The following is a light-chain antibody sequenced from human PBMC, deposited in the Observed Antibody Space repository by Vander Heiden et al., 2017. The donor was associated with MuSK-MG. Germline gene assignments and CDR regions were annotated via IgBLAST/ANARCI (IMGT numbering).Light chain of an antibody. Sequence: QSALTQPRSVSGSPGQSVTSSDVGGYNYVSWYQQHPGKAPKLIIYDVSKRPSGVPDRFSASKSGNTASLTISGLQAEDEADYYCCSYAGSYTLVFGGGTKLTVL. V-gene: IGLV2-11*01. CDR3: CSYAGSYTLV. CDR2: DVS. CDR1: SDVGGYNY. J-gene: IGLJ2*01.